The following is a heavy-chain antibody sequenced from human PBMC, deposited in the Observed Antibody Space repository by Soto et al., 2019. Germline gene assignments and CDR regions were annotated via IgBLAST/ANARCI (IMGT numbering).Heavy chain of an antibody. V-gene: IGHV3-30*03. D-gene: IGHD6-13*01. CDR2: ISQDGSVK. CDR3: AGRQQNYYYYGMEV. CDR1: GISISTYA. Sequence: QVQLVESGGGVVQPGRSLTVSCAASGISISTYAMHWVRQAPGKGLEWVAVISQDGSVKYYADSVKGRFTISRDNPKNTLFLQMNSLGADDTAVYYCAGRQQNYYYYGMEVWGQGTTVTVSS. J-gene: IGHJ6*02.